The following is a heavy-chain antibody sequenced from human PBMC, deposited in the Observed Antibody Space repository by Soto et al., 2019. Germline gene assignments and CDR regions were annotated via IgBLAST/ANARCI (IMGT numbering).Heavy chain of an antibody. CDR1: GFTFSSYA. Sequence: EVQLLESGGGLVQPGGSLRLSCAAYGFTFSSYAMSWVRQAPGKGLEWVSAISGSGGSTYYADSVKGRFTISRDNSKNTLYLQMNSLRAEDTAVYYCAKEYYDYIWGRYWPHDYWGQGTLVTVSS. CDR2: ISGSGGST. V-gene: IGHV3-23*01. D-gene: IGHD3-16*01. J-gene: IGHJ4*02. CDR3: AKEYYDYIWGRYWPHDY.